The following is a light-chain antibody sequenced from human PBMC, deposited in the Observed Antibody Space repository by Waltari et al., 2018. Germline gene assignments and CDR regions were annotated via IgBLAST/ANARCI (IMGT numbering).Light chain of an antibody. CDR3: QQYNSYSVYT. Sequence: DIVMTQSPDSLAVSLGERATINCKPSQSVLDSHNNKNHLAWYQQKPGQPPKLLIYWASTREFGVPDRFSGSGSGTDFTLTISSLQAEDVALYYCQQYNSYSVYTFGQGTKLEIK. CDR2: WAS. CDR1: QSVLDSHNNKNH. V-gene: IGKV4-1*01. J-gene: IGKJ2*01.